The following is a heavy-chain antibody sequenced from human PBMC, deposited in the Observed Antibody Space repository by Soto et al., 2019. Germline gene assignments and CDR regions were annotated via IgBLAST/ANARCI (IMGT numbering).Heavy chain of an antibody. CDR2: INHSGST. D-gene: IGHD2-21*02. Sequence: SETLSLTCAVYGGSFSGYYLSWIRQPPGKGLEWIGEINHSGSTNYNPSLKSRVTISVDTSKNQFSLKLSSVTAADTAVYYCAGILAYCGGDCYRYHYGMDVWGQGTTVTVSS. V-gene: IGHV4-34*01. J-gene: IGHJ6*01. CDR1: GGSFSGYY. CDR3: AGILAYCGGDCYRYHYGMDV.